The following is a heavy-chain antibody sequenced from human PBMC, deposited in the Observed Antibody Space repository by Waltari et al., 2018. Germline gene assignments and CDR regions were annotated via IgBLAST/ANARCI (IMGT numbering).Heavy chain of an antibody. D-gene: IGHD3-3*01. CDR2: IRHPARL. CDR3: TRGGNYDFWSHSPFVDP. CDR1: GASFSSYS. J-gene: IGHJ5*02. V-gene: IGHV4-34*01. Sequence: QVQLQQWGAGLLKPSETLSLTCAVYGASFSSYSCGWVRQSPGKGLEWIGQIRHPARLNYNPTLMSRASLPVDTSASQFSLRLYSVTAADTGLYFCTRGGNYDFWSHSPFVDPWGQGTLVTVSS.